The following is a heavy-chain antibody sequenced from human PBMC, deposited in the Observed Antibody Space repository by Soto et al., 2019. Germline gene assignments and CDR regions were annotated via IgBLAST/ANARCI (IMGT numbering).Heavy chain of an antibody. D-gene: IGHD3-3*01. V-gene: IGHV4-34*01. CDR2: INDNGGT. CDR3: ARGRYSYETIYYTFYYSALDV. Sequence: PSETLSLTCGVYGGSIRGYYWSWIRQSPGKGLEWIGDINDNGGTNYNPSLKSRVTTSLDTSKKQVSLMVSSVTAADTAVYYCARGRYSYETIYYTFYYSALDVWGQGTTVTVSS. CDR1: GGSIRGYY. J-gene: IGHJ6*02.